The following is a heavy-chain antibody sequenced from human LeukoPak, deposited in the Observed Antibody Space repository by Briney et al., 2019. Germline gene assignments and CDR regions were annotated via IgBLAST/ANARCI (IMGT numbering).Heavy chain of an antibody. CDR1: GFTFSSYS. CDR2: ISSSSSYI. V-gene: IGHV3-21*01. D-gene: IGHD3-10*02. Sequence: PGGSLRLSCAASGFTFSSYSINWVRQAPGKGLEWVSSISSSSSYIKYADSVKGRFTISRDNAKNSLYLQMNSLRAEDTAVYYCAELGITMIGGVWGKGTTVTISS. J-gene: IGHJ6*04. CDR3: AELGITMIGGV.